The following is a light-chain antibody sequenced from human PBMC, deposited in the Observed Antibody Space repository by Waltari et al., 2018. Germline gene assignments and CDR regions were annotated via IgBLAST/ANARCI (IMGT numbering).Light chain of an antibody. V-gene: IGKV1-39*01. J-gene: IGKJ5*01. CDR1: ETIDNY. Sequence: DIQMTQSPSSLSASVGGRVTITCRASETIDNYLNWYQHKPGQAPKLLIYAASSLQSGVPSRFIGSGSGTDFTLTISNLQPEDFATYYCQQSYSTLSITFGQGTRLEI. CDR3: QQSYSTLSIT. CDR2: AAS.